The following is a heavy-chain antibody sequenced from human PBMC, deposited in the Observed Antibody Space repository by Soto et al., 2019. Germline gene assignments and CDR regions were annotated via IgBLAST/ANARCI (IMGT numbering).Heavy chain of an antibody. Sequence: ASVKVSCKPSGYTFANYGISWVRQAPGQGLEWMGWISSDDGNTKYAQKFQGRVTMTTDSSTSTAYMELRSLRSDDTAVYYCAXSARSFERLQRPYYFDLWGQGTLVTVSS. CDR2: ISSDDGNT. D-gene: IGHD3-3*01. CDR3: AXSARSFERLQRPYYFDL. J-gene: IGHJ4*02. V-gene: IGHV1-18*01. CDR1: GYTFANYG.